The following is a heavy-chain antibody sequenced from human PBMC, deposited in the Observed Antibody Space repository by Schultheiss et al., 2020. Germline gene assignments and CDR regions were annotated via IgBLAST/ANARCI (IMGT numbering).Heavy chain of an antibody. CDR3: ARGRIPGDY. CDR2: IYYSGST. J-gene: IGHJ4*02. CDR1: GYSISSGYY. Sequence: SETLSLTCAVSGYSISSGYYWGWIRQPPGKGLEWVGSIYYSGSTYYNPSLKSRVTISVDTSKNQFSLKLSSVTAADTAVYYCARGRIPGDYWGQGTLVTVSS. V-gene: IGHV4-38-2*01.